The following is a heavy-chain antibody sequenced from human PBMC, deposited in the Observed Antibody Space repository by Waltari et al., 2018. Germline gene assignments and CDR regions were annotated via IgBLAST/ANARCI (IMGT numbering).Heavy chain of an antibody. Sequence: QVQLQQWGAGLLKSSETLSLTCAVYGGSFSGYYGSWIRQTPGTELEWIGEIHPSGSTDYKSSLQSRVTILLDTSQTQLSLKLTSVTAADTAVYYCARGLDNAKIGYWGQGTLVTVSS. CDR2: IHPSGST. CDR3: ARGLDNAKIGY. V-gene: IGHV4-34*01. D-gene: IGHD1-20*01. J-gene: IGHJ4*02. CDR1: GGSFSGYY.